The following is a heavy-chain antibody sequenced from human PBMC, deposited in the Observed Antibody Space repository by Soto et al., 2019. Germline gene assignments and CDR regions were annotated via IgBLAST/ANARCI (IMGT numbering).Heavy chain of an antibody. CDR2: IYPGDSDT. D-gene: IGHD3-22*01. J-gene: IGHJ3*02. Sequence: GESLKISCKGSGYSFTSYWIGWVRQMPGKGLEWMGIIYPGDSDTRYSPSFQGQVTISADKSISTAYLQWSSLKASDTAMYYCASTLSYYYDSSEAFDIWGQGTMVTVSS. V-gene: IGHV5-51*01. CDR1: GYSFTSYW. CDR3: ASTLSYYYDSSEAFDI.